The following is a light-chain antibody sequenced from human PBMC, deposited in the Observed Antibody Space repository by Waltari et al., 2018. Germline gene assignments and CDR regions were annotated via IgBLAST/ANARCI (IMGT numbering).Light chain of an antibody. J-gene: IGKJ1*01. CDR1: QSIRGS. V-gene: IGKV1-5*03. CDR2: GAS. CDR3: QQHYSRWT. Sequence: DIQMTQSPSTLSASVGDRVTIPCRASQSIRGSLAWYQQKPGKAPTILIYGASTLQRGVHSRFSGSGTGTEFTLTITSLQPDDFATYYCQQHYSRWTFGQGTRVEIK.